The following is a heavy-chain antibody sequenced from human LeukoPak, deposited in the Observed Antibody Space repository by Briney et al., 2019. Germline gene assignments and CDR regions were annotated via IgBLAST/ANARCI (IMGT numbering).Heavy chain of an antibody. CDR2: MNPNSGNT. CDR3: ARGSWGSGYNWFDP. D-gene: IGHD3-3*01. V-gene: IGHV1-8*01. J-gene: IGHJ5*02. CDR1: GYTFTNYD. Sequence: ASVKVSCKASGYTFTNYDINWVRQATGQGLEWTGWMNPNSGNTGYAQKFQGRVTMTRNTSISTAYMELSSLRSEDTAVYYCARGSWGSGYNWFDPWGQGTLVTVSS.